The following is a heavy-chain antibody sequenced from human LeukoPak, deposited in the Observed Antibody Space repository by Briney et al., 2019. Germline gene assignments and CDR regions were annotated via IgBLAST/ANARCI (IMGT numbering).Heavy chain of an antibody. J-gene: IGHJ4*02. CDR3: ARDRDYSNTERGFDY. CDR1: GYTFTDNY. D-gene: IGHD4-11*01. Sequence: GASVKVSCKTSGYTFTDNYIHWVRQAPGQGLEWMGWINPNSGETNSAQKFQGRVTMTGDTSISTAYMELRRVTSDDTAVYYCARDRDYSNTERGFDYWGQGTLVTVSS. V-gene: IGHV1-2*02. CDR2: INPNSGET.